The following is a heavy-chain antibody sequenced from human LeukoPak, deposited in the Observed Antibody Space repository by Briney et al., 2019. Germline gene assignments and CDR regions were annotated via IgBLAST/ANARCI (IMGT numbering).Heavy chain of an antibody. Sequence: PGGSLRLSCAASGFTFSSYSMNWVRQAPGKGLEWVSSISSSSSYIYYADSVKGRFTISRDNAKNSLYLQMNSLRAEDTAAYYCARAGDTSVYYFDYSGQETLVTVSP. CDR2: ISSSSSYI. D-gene: IGHD3-22*01. CDR1: GFTFSSYS. V-gene: IGHV3-21*01. J-gene: IGHJ4*02. CDR3: ARAGDTSVYYFDY.